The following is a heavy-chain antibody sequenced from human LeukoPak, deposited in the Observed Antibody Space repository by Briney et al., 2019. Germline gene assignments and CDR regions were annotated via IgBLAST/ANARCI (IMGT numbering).Heavy chain of an antibody. CDR3: ARSRDGEDFDY. CDR2: IYTGDGT. J-gene: IGHJ4*02. D-gene: IGHD5-24*01. Sequence: GGSLRLSCAASGVTVSSNYKSWVRQAPGKGLEWVSLIYTGDGTYYADSVKGRFTISRDISKNTLYLQMNSLRAEDTAVYYCARSRDGEDFDYWGQGTLVTVSS. CDR1: GVTVSSNY. V-gene: IGHV3-53*01.